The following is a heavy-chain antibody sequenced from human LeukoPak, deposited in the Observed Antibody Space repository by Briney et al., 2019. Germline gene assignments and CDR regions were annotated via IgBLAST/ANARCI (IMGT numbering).Heavy chain of an antibody. CDR1: GGSISSYY. CDR2: IYYSGST. V-gene: IGHV4-59*01. Sequence: SETLSLTCTVSGGSISSYYWSWIRQPPGKGLEWIGYIYYSGSTNYNPSLKSQVTISVDTSKNQFSLKLSSVTAADTAVYYCARGVAAAGTGPFFDYWGQGTLVTVSS. D-gene: IGHD6-13*01. CDR3: ARGVAAAGTGPFFDY. J-gene: IGHJ4*02.